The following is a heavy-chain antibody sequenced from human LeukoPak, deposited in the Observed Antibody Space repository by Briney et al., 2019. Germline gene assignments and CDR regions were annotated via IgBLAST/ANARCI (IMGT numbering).Heavy chain of an antibody. CDR3: ARVFHDSSGYYPYYFDY. V-gene: IGHV1-18*01. Sequence: RASVKVSCKASGGTFSSYAISWVRQAPGQGLEWMGWISAYNGNTNYAQKLRGRVTMTTDTSTSTAYMELRSLRPDDTAVYYCARVFHDSSGYYPYYFDYWGQGTLVPVSS. D-gene: IGHD3-22*01. J-gene: IGHJ4*02. CDR2: ISAYNGNT. CDR1: GGTFSSYA.